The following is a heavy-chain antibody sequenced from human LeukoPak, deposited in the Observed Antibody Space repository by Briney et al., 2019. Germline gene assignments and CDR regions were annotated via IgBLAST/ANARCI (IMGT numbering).Heavy chain of an antibody. D-gene: IGHD1-1*01. V-gene: IGHV3-7*01. Sequence: GGSLRLSCAAFRFTFSSYWMSWVRQAPGKGLEWVGNIKLDGSEKYYVDSVKGRFTISRDNAKNSLYLQMNSLRAEDTAVYYCARLRTGAGFDYWGQGTLVTVVS. CDR2: IKLDGSEK. CDR1: RFTFSSYW. CDR3: ARLRTGAGFDY. J-gene: IGHJ4*02.